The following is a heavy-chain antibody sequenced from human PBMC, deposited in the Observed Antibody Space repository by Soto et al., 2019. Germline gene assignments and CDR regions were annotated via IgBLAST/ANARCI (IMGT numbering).Heavy chain of an antibody. J-gene: IGHJ4*02. CDR3: ARYTAVADPYYFDY. CDR1: GFNFATYS. CDR2: ISDGVDRA. V-gene: IGHV3-23*01. D-gene: IGHD6-19*01. Sequence: GGSLRLSCAASGFNFATYSMSLVRQAPGKGLEWVAGISDGVDRAYYGDSVKGRFTISRDTSKNMLYLHMNSLRAEDTAIYYCARYTAVADPYYFDYWGQGTLVTVSS.